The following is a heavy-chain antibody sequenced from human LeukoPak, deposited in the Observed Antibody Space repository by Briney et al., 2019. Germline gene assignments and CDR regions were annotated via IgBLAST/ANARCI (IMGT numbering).Heavy chain of an antibody. CDR1: GFTVSNSY. CDR3: ARGGPLWFGEGFDP. CDR2: IYTGGNA. Sequence: PGGSLRLSCAASGFTVSNSYMSWVRQAPGKGVEWISVIYTGGNAYYAVSVKGRFTISRDNSKNTLYLQMNTLRADDTAVYYCARGGPLWFGEGFDPWGQGTLVTVSS. V-gene: IGHV3-53*01. D-gene: IGHD3-10*01. J-gene: IGHJ5*02.